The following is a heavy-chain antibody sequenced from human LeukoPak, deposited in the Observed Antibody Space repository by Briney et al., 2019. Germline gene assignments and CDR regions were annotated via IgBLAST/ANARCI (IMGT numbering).Heavy chain of an antibody. Sequence: GGSLRLSCAASGFTFDDYAMHWVRQAPGKGLEWVSGISWNSGSIGYADSVKGRFTISRDNAKNSLYLQMNSLRAEDTALYYCAKRVATTRWNYFDYWGQGTLVTVSS. V-gene: IGHV3-9*01. CDR2: ISWNSGSI. J-gene: IGHJ4*02. CDR3: AKRVATTRWNYFDY. CDR1: GFTFDDYA. D-gene: IGHD5-12*01.